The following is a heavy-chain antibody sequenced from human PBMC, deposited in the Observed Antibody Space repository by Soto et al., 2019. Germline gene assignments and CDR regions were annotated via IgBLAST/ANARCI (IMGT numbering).Heavy chain of an antibody. CDR1: GGSINSDDHY. V-gene: IGHV4-30-4*01. CDR2: IYYSGTT. CDR3: ARQRRGGYWFAP. Sequence: SETLSLTCSVSGGSINSDDHYWTWIRQPPGKGLEWIGSIYYSGTTNYNPSLKSRITVSIDTSKNQFSLNLTSVTAADTALYDCARQRRGGYWFAPWGQGTLVTVSS. J-gene: IGHJ5*02.